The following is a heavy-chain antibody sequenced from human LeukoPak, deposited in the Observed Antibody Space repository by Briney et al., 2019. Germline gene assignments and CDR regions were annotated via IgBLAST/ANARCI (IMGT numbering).Heavy chain of an antibody. D-gene: IGHD2-15*01. Sequence: GASLRLSCAASGFTFSSYAMSWVRQAPGKGLEWVSVIYSGGSTYYADSVKGRFTISRDNSKNTLYLQMNSLRAEDTAVYYCARRPSGYCSGGSCYSYYYGMDVWGKGTTVTVSS. J-gene: IGHJ6*04. CDR1: GFTFSSYA. CDR3: ARRPSGYCSGGSCYSYYYGMDV. CDR2: IYSGGST. V-gene: IGHV3-53*01.